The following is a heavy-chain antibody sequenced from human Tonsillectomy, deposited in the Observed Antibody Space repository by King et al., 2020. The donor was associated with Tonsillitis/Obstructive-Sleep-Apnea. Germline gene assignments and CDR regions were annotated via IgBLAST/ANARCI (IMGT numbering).Heavy chain of an antibody. V-gene: IGHV3-9*01. J-gene: IGHJ6*03. CDR1: GFTFDDYA. Sequence: DVQLVESGGGLVQPGRSLRLSCAASGFTFDDYAMHWVRQAPGKGLEWVSGISWNSGSIGYADSVKGRFTISRDNAKNSLYLQMNSLRPEDTALYYCAKDTGRFLTPYMDVWGKGTTVTVS. D-gene: IGHD3-3*01. CDR2: ISWNSGSI. CDR3: AKDTGRFLTPYMDV.